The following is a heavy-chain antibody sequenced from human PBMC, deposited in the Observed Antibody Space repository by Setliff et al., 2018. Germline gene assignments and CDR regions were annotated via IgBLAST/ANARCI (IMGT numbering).Heavy chain of an antibody. CDR2: IWDDGGNK. Sequence: GGSLRLSCAASGFTFGTYRMHWVRQAPGKGLEWVAVIWDDGGNKYHADSVKGRFTISRDNSKNTLYLQMNSLRPEDTAVYYCARTCSGSGCYAGLESWGQGTPVTVS. D-gene: IGHD2-15*01. CDR3: ARTCSGSGCYAGLES. V-gene: IGHV3-33*08. CDR1: GFTFGTYR. J-gene: IGHJ4*02.